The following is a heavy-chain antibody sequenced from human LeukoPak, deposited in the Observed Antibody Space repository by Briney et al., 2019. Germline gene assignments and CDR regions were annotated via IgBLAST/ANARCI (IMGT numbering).Heavy chain of an antibody. V-gene: IGHV1-46*01. CDR3: AREPLAGFLPGYQMDV. J-gene: IGHJ6*02. CDR2: INPSGGST. Sequence: ASVKVSCKASGYTFTSYYMRWVRQAPGQGLEWMGIINPSGGSTSYAQKFQGRVTMTRDTSTSTVYMELSSLRAGDTAVYYCAREPLAGFLPGYQMDVWGQGTTVTVSS. CDR1: GYTFTSYY. D-gene: IGHD2-2*01.